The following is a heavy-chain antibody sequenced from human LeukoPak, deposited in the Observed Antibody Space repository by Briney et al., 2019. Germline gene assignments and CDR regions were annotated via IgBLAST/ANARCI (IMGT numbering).Heavy chain of an antibody. D-gene: IGHD6-19*01. J-gene: IGHJ4*02. V-gene: IGHV3-30*04. CDR3: ARDPYSIGWDPFDY. Sequence: PGRSLRLSCAASGFTFSNYAMHWVRQAPGKGLEWVAVCSYDGNNKYYADSVKGRFTISRDNSKNTLYLQMNSLRPEDTAVYYCARDPYSIGWDPFDYWGQGTLVTVSS. CDR1: GFTFSNYA. CDR2: CSYDGNNK.